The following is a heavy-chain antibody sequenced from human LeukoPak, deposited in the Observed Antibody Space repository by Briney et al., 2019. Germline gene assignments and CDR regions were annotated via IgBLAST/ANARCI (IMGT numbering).Heavy chain of an antibody. CDR3: ARVRHITMVRGVGFNY. CDR1: GYTFTSYD. CDR2: MNPNSGNT. J-gene: IGHJ4*02. V-gene: IGHV1-8*01. Sequence: GASVKVSCKASGYTFTSYDINWVRQATGQGLEWMGWMNPNSGNTGYAQKFQGRVTMTRNTSISTAYMELSSLRSEDTAVYYCARVRHITMVRGVGFNYWGQGSLVTVSS. D-gene: IGHD3-10*01.